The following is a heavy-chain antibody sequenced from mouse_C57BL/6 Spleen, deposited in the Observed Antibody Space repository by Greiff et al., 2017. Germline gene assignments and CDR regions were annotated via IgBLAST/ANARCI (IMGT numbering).Heavy chain of an antibody. D-gene: IGHD2-4*01. CDR2: ISSGGSYT. V-gene: IGHV5-6*01. CDR1: GFTFSSYG. CDR3: ARQMHDYDGMAY. Sequence: EVQLVESGGDLVKPGGSLKLSCAASGFTFSSYGMSWVRQTPDKRLEWVATISSGGSYTYYPDSVKGRFTISRDNAKNTLYLQMSSLKSEDTAMYYCARQMHDYDGMAYWGQGTLVTVSA. J-gene: IGHJ3*01.